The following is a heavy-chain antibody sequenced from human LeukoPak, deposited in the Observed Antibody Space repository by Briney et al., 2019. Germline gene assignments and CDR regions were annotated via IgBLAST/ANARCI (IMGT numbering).Heavy chain of an antibody. CDR1: GFTFSSYS. CDR3: ARLSSPRYCSSTSCMHLDY. J-gene: IGHJ4*02. D-gene: IGHD2-2*01. CDR2: ISSSSSYI. V-gene: IGHV3-21*04. Sequence: GGSLRLSCAASGFTFSSYSMNWVRQAPGKGLEWVSSISSSSSYIYYADSVKGRFTISRDNAKNSLYLQMNSLKASDTAMYYCARLSSPRYCSSTSCMHLDYWGQGTLVTVSS.